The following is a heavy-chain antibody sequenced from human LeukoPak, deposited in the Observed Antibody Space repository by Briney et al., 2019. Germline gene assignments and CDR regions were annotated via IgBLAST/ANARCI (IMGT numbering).Heavy chain of an antibody. V-gene: IGHV4-34*01. D-gene: IGHD6-13*01. CDR2: INHSGST. CDR3: ARRRWIIAARTFDY. J-gene: IGHJ4*02. CDR1: GGSFSGYY. Sequence: SETLSLTFAVYGGSFSGYYWSWIRRPPGKGREWSGVINHSGSTNYNPSLKSRVTISVDTSKNQFSLKLSSVTAADTAVYYCARRRWIIAARTFDYWGQGTLVTVSS.